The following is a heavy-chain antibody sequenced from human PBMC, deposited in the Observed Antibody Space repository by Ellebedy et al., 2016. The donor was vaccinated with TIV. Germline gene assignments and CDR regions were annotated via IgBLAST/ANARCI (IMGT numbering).Heavy chain of an antibody. V-gene: IGHV3-30*02. D-gene: IGHD3-22*01. Sequence: GGSLRLSCAASGFTFNNSGMNWVRQAPGKGLEWVAFIRFDGNNAYYADSVKGRFTISRDTSKNTLSLQMNSLRAEDTAVYYCAKDGIVVRYYYDSNGSYFDYWGQGTLVTVSS. CDR2: IRFDGNNA. CDR3: AKDGIVVRYYYDSNGSYFDY. CDR1: GFTFNNSG. J-gene: IGHJ4*02.